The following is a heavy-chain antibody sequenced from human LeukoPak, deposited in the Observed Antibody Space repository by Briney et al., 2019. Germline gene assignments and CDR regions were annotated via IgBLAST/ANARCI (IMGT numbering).Heavy chain of an antibody. CDR3: ARRAGSSWFHHWLDP. V-gene: IGHV4-39*01. J-gene: IGHJ5*02. CDR1: GGSINSNRYY. CDR2: MYFSGTT. Sequence: SETLSLTCTVSGGSINSNRYYWDWIRQPPGKGLEWIGSMYFSGTTYYNPSLKSRVTMSVDTSKNQFSLNLTSVIAADTAVYYCARRAGSSWFHHWLDPWGQGTLVSVSS. D-gene: IGHD6-13*01.